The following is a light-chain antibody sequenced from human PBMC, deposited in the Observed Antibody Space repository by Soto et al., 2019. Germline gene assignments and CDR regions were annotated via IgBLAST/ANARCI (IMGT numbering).Light chain of an antibody. CDR3: QSYDNRLSGYVL. CDR1: SSNIGAGYD. CDR2: GNR. J-gene: IGLJ2*01. Sequence: QSVLTQPPSVSGAPGQRVTISCTGGSSNIGAGYDVHWYQQLPGTAPKLIIYGNRNRPSGVPDRFSGSKSGTSASLAITGLQAEDEAGYYCQSYDNRLSGYVLFGGGTKLTVL. V-gene: IGLV1-40*01.